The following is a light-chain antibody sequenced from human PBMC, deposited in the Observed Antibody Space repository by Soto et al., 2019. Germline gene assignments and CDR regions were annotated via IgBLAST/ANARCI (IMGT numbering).Light chain of an antibody. Sequence: EIVLTQSPGTLSLSPGERVTLSCRASQSVSSSYLAWYQQKPGQAPRLLFYGASSRATGIPDRFSGTGSETDFTLTISRLEPEDFAVYYCQQYDNSPITFGQGTRLEIK. J-gene: IGKJ5*01. V-gene: IGKV3-20*01. CDR2: GAS. CDR1: QSVSSSY. CDR3: QQYDNSPIT.